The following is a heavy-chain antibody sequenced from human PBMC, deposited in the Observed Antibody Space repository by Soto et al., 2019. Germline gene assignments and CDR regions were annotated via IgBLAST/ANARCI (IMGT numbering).Heavy chain of an antibody. CDR3: GAQDYVAKGYHFET. Sequence: PSETLFPSWTVPGVAKSCRSRSWLRQSPGKGLEWIGYIYYSGSTNYNPSLKSRVAISIDSSKTRFSLNLNSVTTADTAVYYCGAQDYVAKGYHFETWGQGTMVAVSS. V-gene: IGHV4-59*08. D-gene: IGHD4-17*01. CDR1: GVAKSCRS. CDR2: IYYSGST. J-gene: IGHJ4*02.